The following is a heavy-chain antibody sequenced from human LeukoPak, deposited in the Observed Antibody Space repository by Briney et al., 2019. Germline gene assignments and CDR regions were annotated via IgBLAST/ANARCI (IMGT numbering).Heavy chain of an antibody. CDR1: GFTFSSYW. D-gene: IGHD4-17*01. V-gene: IGHV3-20*04. CDR2: INWNGGST. Sequence: GGSLRLSCAASGFTFSSYWMNWVRQAPGKGLEWVSGINWNGGSTGYADSVKGRFTISRDNAKNSLYLDMNSLRAEDTAVYYCARGHTAVTRHFDFWGQGTLVTVSS. J-gene: IGHJ4*02. CDR3: ARGHTAVTRHFDF.